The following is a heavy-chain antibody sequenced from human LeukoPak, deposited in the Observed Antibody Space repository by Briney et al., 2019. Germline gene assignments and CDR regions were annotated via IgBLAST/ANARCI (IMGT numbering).Heavy chain of an antibody. CDR1: GFTFSSYA. D-gene: IGHD3-10*01. V-gene: IGHV3-30*04. CDR3: ARDYYGSGRTPSPFH. CDR2: ISYDGSNK. J-gene: IGHJ4*02. Sequence: SGRSLRLSCAASGFTFSSYAMHWVRQAPGKGLEWVAVISYDGSNKYYADSVKGRFTISRDNSKNTLYLQMNSLRAEDTAVYYCARDYYGSGRTPSPFHWGQGTLVTVSS.